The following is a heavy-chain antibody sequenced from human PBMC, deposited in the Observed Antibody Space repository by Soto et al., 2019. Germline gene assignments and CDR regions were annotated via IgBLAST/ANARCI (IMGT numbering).Heavy chain of an antibody. D-gene: IGHD2-2*01. CDR2: ISANGQGI. CDR1: GFTFTYYA. V-gene: IGHV3-23*01. J-gene: IGHJ4*02. Sequence: PGGSLRLSCTASGFTFTYYAFSWVRQAPGKGLEWVSAISANGQGIYYADSVRGRFTISRDTSKNTVFLHMDSLRAEDTAVYYCAKDRDYPRDQFHYWGQGTLVTSPQ. CDR3: AKDRDYPRDQFHY.